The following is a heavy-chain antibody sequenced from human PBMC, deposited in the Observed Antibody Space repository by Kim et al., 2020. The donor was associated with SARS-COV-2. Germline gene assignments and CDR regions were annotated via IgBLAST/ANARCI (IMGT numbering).Heavy chain of an antibody. V-gene: IGHV1-3*01. D-gene: IGHD3-10*01. CDR2: INAGNGNT. J-gene: IGHJ4*02. Sequence: ASVKVSCKASGYTFTSYAMHWVRQAPGQRLEWMGWINAGNGNTKYSQKFQGRVTITRDTSASTAYMELSSLRSEDTAVYYCARDPPLYYYGSGGGDYCGQGTLVTVSS. CDR3: ARDPPLYYYGSGGGDY. CDR1: GYTFTSYA.